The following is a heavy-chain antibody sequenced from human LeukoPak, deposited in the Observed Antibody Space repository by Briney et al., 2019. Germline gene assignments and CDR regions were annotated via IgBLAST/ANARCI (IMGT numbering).Heavy chain of an antibody. Sequence: GGSLRLSCAASGFTFSYWMSWVRQAPGKGLEWVANIKQDGSEKYYVDSVKGRFTISRDNAKNSLYLQMNSLRAEDTAVYYCARDPYCSSTSSYPTWGQGTLVTVSS. CDR2: IKQDGSEK. V-gene: IGHV3-7*01. CDR3: ARDPYCSSTSSYPT. J-gene: IGHJ4*02. D-gene: IGHD2-2*01. CDR1: GFTFSYW.